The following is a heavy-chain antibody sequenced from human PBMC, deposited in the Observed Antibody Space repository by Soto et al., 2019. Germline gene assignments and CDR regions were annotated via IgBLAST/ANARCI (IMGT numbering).Heavy chain of an antibody. CDR3: ATTSYSSSWYAFSYYYYGMDV. Sequence: PGGSLRLSCAASGFTFSSYGMHWVRQAPGKGLEWVAVISYDGSNKYYADSVKGRFTISRDNSKNTLYLQMNSLRAEDTAVYYCATTSYSSSWYAFSYYYYGMDVWGQGTTVTVSS. V-gene: IGHV3-30*03. CDR2: ISYDGSNK. J-gene: IGHJ6*02. D-gene: IGHD6-13*01. CDR1: GFTFSSYG.